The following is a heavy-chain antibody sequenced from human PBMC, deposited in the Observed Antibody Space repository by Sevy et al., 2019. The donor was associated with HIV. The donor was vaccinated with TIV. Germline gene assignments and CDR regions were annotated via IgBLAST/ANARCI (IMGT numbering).Heavy chain of an antibody. CDR1: GGSISTYY. Sequence: SETLSLTCTVSGGSISTYYWSWIRQPPGKGLEWIGYIYYSGSTNYNRSLKSRVTISVDTSKIQFSLKLNSVTAADTAVYYCAREGYDILTGPHAYFDYWGQGTLVTVSS. J-gene: IGHJ4*02. V-gene: IGHV4-59*12. CDR3: AREGYDILTGPHAYFDY. D-gene: IGHD3-9*01. CDR2: IYYSGST.